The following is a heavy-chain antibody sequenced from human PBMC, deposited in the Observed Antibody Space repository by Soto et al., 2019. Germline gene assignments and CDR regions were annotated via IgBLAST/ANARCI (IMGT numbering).Heavy chain of an antibody. V-gene: IGHV4-34*01. Sequence: QVQLQQWGAGLLKPSETLSLTCAVYGGSFSGYYWSWIRQPPGKGLEWIGEINHSGSTNYNPSLKSRVTISVDTSKNQFSLKLSSVTAAATAVYYCARKGSGSYYIPYYYGMDVWGQGTTVTVSS. CDR2: INHSGST. CDR3: ARKGSGSYYIPYYYGMDV. CDR1: GGSFSGYY. D-gene: IGHD3-10*01. J-gene: IGHJ6*02.